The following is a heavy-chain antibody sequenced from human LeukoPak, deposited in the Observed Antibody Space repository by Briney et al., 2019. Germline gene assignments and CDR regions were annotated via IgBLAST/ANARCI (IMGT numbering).Heavy chain of an antibody. Sequence: ASVKVSCKASGYTFTSYDINWVRQATGQGLEWMGWMNPNSGNTGYAQKFQGRVTMTRNTSISTAYMELSSLRSEDTAVYYCARGIAVAGRFDPWGQGTLVTVSS. CDR3: ARGIAVAGRFDP. CDR1: GYTFTSYD. D-gene: IGHD6-19*01. CDR2: MNPNSGNT. V-gene: IGHV1-8*01. J-gene: IGHJ5*02.